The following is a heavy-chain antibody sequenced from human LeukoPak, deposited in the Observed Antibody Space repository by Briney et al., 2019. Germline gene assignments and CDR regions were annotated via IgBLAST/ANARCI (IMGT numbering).Heavy chain of an antibody. CDR1: GGSISSYY. CDR2: IYYSGGT. J-gene: IGHJ6*02. Sequence: SETLSLTCTVSGGSISSYYWSWIRQPPGKGLEWIGYIYYSGGTNYNPSLKSRVTISVDRSKNQFSLKLSSVTAADTAVYYCARVGISGIAFGMDVWGQGTTVTVSS. V-gene: IGHV4-59*12. D-gene: IGHD3-3*02. CDR3: ARVGISGIAFGMDV.